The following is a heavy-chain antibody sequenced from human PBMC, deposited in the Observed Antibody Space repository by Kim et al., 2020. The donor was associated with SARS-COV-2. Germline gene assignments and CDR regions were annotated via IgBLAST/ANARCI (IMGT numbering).Heavy chain of an antibody. J-gene: IGHJ4*02. D-gene: IGHD3-3*01. CDR3: ARGGAVLRFLEWFSSYFDY. CDR2: INAGSGNT. Sequence: ASVKVSCKASGYTFSNYAIHWVRQAPGQRLEWMGWINAGSGNTEYSQKFQGRLIITRDTSASTAYMELSSLRSEDTAVYYCARGGAVLRFLEWFSSYFDYWGQGTLVTVSS. V-gene: IGHV1-3*01. CDR1: GYTFSNYA.